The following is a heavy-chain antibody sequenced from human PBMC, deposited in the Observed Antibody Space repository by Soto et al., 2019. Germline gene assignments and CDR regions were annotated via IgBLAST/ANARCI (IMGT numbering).Heavy chain of an antibody. Sequence: GGSLRLSCTASGFTFGDYAMSWFRQAPGKGLEWVGFIRSKAYGGTTEYAASVKGRFTISRDDSKSIAYLQMNSLKTEDTAVYYCTRDGRGITIFGVVNPFDYWGQGTLVTVSS. CDR1: GFTFGDYA. D-gene: IGHD3-3*01. CDR3: TRDGRGITIFGVVNPFDY. V-gene: IGHV3-49*03. CDR2: IRSKAYGGTT. J-gene: IGHJ4*02.